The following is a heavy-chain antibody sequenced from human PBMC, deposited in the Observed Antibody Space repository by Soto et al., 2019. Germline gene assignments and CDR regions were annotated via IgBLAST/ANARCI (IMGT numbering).Heavy chain of an antibody. CDR3: ARDLFDYGSVSYWVY. V-gene: IGHV1-18*01. D-gene: IGHD3-10*01. CDR2: ISAYNGNT. CDR1: GYTFTSYG. Sequence: QVQLVQSGAEVKKPGASVKVSCKASGYTFTSYGISWVRQAPGQGLEWMGWISAYNGNTNYAQRLQGRVTMATVTSTSTAYLVLRTLRSHDTAVYYCARDLFDYGSVSYWVYWGQGTLVTVFS. J-gene: IGHJ4*02.